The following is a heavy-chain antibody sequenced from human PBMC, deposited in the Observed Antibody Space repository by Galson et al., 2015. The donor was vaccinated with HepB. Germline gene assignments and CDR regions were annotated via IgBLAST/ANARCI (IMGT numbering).Heavy chain of an antibody. D-gene: IGHD6-13*01. CDR3: ARDPSIAAAGIGGGWFDP. V-gene: IGHV6-1*01. CDR1: GDSVSSNSAA. Sequence: CAISGDSVSSNSAAWNWIRQSPSRGLEWLGRTYYRSKWYNDYAVSVKSRITINPDTSKNQFSLQLNSVTPEDTAVYYCARDPSIAAAGIGGGWFDPWGQGTLVTVSS. CDR2: TYYRSKWYN. J-gene: IGHJ5*02.